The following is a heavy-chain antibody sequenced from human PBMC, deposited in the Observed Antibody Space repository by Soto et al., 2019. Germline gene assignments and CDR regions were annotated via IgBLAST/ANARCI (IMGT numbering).Heavy chain of an antibody. Sequence: QVQLVQSGAEVKKPGASVKVSCKASGYTFASYGINWVRQAPGQGLEWLGWISPYDGYTHYAQILQGRVSMTTDTSTKTAYMELRSLRSDDTAMYHCARGGYYDSSGARNYYFYGMNVWGQGTTVTVSS. CDR3: ARGGYYDSSGARNYYFYGMNV. CDR2: ISPYDGYT. V-gene: IGHV1-18*01. J-gene: IGHJ6*02. D-gene: IGHD3-22*01. CDR1: GYTFASYG.